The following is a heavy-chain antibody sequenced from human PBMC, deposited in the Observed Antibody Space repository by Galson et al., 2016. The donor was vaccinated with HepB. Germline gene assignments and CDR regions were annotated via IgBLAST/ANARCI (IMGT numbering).Heavy chain of an antibody. Sequence: SLRLSCAASGFSFSNYAMHWVRQAPGKGLEYVSRISSDGSTKYYADSVKGRFTVSRDNSRNTQYLKMSSLRPEDTALYYCMKDHRQDPSDIWGQGTMVTVSS. CDR3: MKDHRQDPSDI. V-gene: IGHV3-64D*06. J-gene: IGHJ3*02. CDR1: GFSFSNYA. CDR2: ISSDGSTK.